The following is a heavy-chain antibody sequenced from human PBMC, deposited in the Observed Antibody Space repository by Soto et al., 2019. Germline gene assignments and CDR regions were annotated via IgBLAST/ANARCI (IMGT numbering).Heavy chain of an antibody. CDR1: GYTFRTYG. D-gene: IGHD3-9*01. J-gene: IGHJ6*02. V-gene: IGHV1-18*01. CDR2: ISTYNGNT. Sequence: GASVKVSCKTSGYTFRTYGVSWVRQAPGQGLEWIGWISTYNGNTYYAQNLQGRVTMTTDTSTSTAYMELRSLRSDDTAVYYCARDRLRYLDWSTQGLYYYGMYVGGQGTTVTVSS. CDR3: ARDRLRYLDWSTQGLYYYGMYV.